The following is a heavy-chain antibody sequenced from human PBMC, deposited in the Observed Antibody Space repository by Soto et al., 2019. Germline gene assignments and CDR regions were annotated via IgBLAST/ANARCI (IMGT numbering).Heavy chain of an antibody. CDR2: INAGNGNT. Sequence: ASVKVSCKASGYTFTSYAMHWVRQAPGQRLEWMGWINAGNGNTKYAQKLQGRVTMTTDTSTSTAYMELRSLRSDDTAVYYCARDQGPCSSSCPDDAFDIWGQGTMVTVSS. D-gene: IGHD6-13*01. J-gene: IGHJ3*02. V-gene: IGHV1-3*01. CDR3: ARDQGPCSSSCPDDAFDI. CDR1: GYTFTSYA.